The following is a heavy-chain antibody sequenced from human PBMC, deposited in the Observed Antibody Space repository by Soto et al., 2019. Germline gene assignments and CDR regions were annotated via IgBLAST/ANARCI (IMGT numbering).Heavy chain of an antibody. CDR2: IYTSGST. D-gene: IGHD2-2*01. Sequence: PSETLSLTCTVSGGSISSYYWSWIRQPAGKGLEWIGRIYTSGSTNYNPSLKSRVTMSVDTSKNQFSLKLSSVTAADTAVYYCARDMGRYCSSTSCYQYGMDVWGQGTTVTVSS. V-gene: IGHV4-4*07. CDR3: ARDMGRYCSSTSCYQYGMDV. J-gene: IGHJ6*02. CDR1: GGSISSYY.